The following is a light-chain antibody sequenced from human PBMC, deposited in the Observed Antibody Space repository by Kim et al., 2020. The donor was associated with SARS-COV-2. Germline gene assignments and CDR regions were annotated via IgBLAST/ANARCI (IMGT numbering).Light chain of an antibody. V-gene: IGKV3-11*01. Sequence: LSAGERVTLSCMASQSVSSDLAWYQQKPGQAPRLLFYDASNRATGIPARFSGSGSGTDFTLTISSLEPEDFAVYYCQQRSNWPITFAQGTRLEIK. J-gene: IGKJ5*01. CDR2: DAS. CDR1: QSVSSD. CDR3: QQRSNWPIT.